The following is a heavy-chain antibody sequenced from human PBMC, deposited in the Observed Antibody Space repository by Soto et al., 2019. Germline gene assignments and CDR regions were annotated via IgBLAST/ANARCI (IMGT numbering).Heavy chain of an antibody. Sequence: SETLSLTCTVSYGSVSSGNYLWSWIRQPPGKGLEWIGYIYYSGSTYYNPPLKSRVTISVDTSKNQFSLKLSSVTAADTAVYYCARVLVGGGGSFNWFDPWGQGTLVTVSS. CDR1: YGSVSSGNYL. J-gene: IGHJ5*02. CDR2: IYYSGST. CDR3: ARVLVGGGGSFNWFDP. V-gene: IGHV4-30-4*01. D-gene: IGHD2-15*01.